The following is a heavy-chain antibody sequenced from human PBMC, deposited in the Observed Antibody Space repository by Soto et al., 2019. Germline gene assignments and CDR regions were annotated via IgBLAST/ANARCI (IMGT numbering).Heavy chain of an antibody. D-gene: IGHD3-22*01. CDR2: IYYSGST. CDR3: ARVGRDSSGYHFDY. J-gene: IGHJ4*02. V-gene: IGHV4-31*03. Sequence: SETLSLTCTVSGGSISSGGYYWSWIRQHPGKDLEWIGYIYYSGSTYYNPSLKSRVTISVDTSKNQFSLKLSSVTAADTAVYYCARVGRDSSGYHFDYWGQGTLVTVSS. CDR1: GGSISSGGYY.